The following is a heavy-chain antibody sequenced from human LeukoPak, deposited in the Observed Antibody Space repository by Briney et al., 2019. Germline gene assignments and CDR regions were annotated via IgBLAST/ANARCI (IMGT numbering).Heavy chain of an antibody. J-gene: IGHJ3*02. D-gene: IGHD2-15*01. CDR2: ISYDGSNK. V-gene: IGHV3-30*18. Sequence: PGGSLRLSCAASGFTFSSYGMHWVRQAPGKGLEWVAVISYDGSNKYYADSVKGRFTISRDNSKNTLYLQMNSLRAEDTAVYYCAKEGTVVVAASDAFDIWGQGTMVTVSS. CDR3: AKEGTVVVAASDAFDI. CDR1: GFTFSSYG.